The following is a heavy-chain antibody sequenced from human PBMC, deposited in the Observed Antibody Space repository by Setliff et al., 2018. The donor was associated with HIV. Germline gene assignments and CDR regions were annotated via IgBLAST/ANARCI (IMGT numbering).Heavy chain of an antibody. CDR1: GASITNGSYY. CDR2: IYTSGST. CDR3: ARGVGEYYNFWSGYPAWYFDL. D-gene: IGHD3-3*01. Sequence: PSETLSLTCTVSGASITNGSYYWSWIRQPAGKGLEWIGRIYTSGSTNYNPSLKSRVTISVDTSKNQFSLKLSSVTAADTAVYYCARGVGEYYNFWSGYPAWYFDLWGRGTLVTVSS. J-gene: IGHJ2*01. V-gene: IGHV4-61*02.